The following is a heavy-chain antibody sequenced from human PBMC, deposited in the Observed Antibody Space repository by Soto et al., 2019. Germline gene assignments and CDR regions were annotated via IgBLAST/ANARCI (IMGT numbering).Heavy chain of an antibody. V-gene: IGHV3-11*06. Sequence: GESLKISCAASGFTFSDYYMSWIRQAPGKGLEWVSYISSSSSYTNYADSVKGRFTISRDNAKNSLYLQMNSLRAEDTAVYYCARDRRIAAAGDAFDIWGQGTMVTVSS. D-gene: IGHD6-13*01. CDR2: ISSSSSYT. CDR3: ARDRRIAAAGDAFDI. CDR1: GFTFSDYY. J-gene: IGHJ3*02.